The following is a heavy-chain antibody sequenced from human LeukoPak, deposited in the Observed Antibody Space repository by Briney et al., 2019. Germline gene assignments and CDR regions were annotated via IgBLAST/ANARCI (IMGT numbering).Heavy chain of an antibody. CDR1: GFTFSSYW. CDR2: IKQDGSEK. V-gene: IGHV3-7*01. CDR3: TRARGYSYGFSDY. D-gene: IGHD5-18*01. J-gene: IGHJ4*02. Sequence: GGSLRLSCAASGFTFSSYWMSWVRQAPGKGLEWVANIKQDGSEKYYVDSVKGRFTISRDNAKSSLFLQMNSLRAEDTAVYYCTRARGYSYGFSDYWGQGTLVTVSS.